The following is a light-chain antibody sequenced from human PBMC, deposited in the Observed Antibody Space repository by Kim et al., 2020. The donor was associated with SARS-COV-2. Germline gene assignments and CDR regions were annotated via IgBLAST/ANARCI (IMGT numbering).Light chain of an antibody. CDR1: QSISSW. J-gene: IGKJ2*01. CDR2: RAS. CDR3: QQYNSYPYT. V-gene: IGKV1-5*03. Sequence: DIQMTQSPSTLSASVGDRVTITCRASQSISSWLAWYQQKPGKAPKLLIYRASSLESGVPSRFSGSVSGTEFTLTISSLQPDDFATYYCQQYNSYPYTFGQGTRREF.